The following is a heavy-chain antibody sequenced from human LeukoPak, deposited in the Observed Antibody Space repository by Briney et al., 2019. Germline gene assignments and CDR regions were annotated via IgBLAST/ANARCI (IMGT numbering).Heavy chain of an antibody. Sequence: GGSLRLSCAASGFSFSIYTMAWVRQAPGKGLEWVSAISGSGGSTYYADSVKGRFTISRDNSKNTLYLQMNSLRAEDTAVYYCAKGSWYSAFDYWGQGTLVTVSS. CDR1: GFSFSIYT. D-gene: IGHD2-15*01. V-gene: IGHV3-23*01. J-gene: IGHJ4*02. CDR3: AKGSWYSAFDY. CDR2: ISGSGGST.